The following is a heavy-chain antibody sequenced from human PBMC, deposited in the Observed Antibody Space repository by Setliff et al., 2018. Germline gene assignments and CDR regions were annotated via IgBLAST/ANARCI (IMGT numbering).Heavy chain of an antibody. D-gene: IGHD1-20*01. Sequence: GGSLRLSCAASGFTFRSYAMSWIRQAPGKGLEWVSSISGSGSATYYADSVKGRFTISRDNAKNSLYLQMNSLRVEDTALYYCATDGNNWNALDYWCHGTLVTVSS. V-gene: IGHV3-23*01. CDR3: ATDGNNWNALDY. J-gene: IGHJ4*01. CDR1: GFTFRSYA. CDR2: ISGSGSAT.